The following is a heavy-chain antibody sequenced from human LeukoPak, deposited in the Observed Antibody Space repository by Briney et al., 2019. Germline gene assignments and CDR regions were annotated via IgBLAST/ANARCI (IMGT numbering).Heavy chain of an antibody. Sequence: PSGTLSLTCTVSGASISGSGYYWGWIRQPPGKGLEWIGEINHSGSTNYNPSLKSRVTISVDTSKNQFSLKLSSVTAADTAVYYCARRHYGSGSYYNRRFGNWFDPWGQGTLVTVSS. J-gene: IGHJ5*02. CDR2: INHSGST. V-gene: IGHV4-39*07. D-gene: IGHD3-10*01. CDR1: GASISGSGYY. CDR3: ARRHYGSGSYYNRRFGNWFDP.